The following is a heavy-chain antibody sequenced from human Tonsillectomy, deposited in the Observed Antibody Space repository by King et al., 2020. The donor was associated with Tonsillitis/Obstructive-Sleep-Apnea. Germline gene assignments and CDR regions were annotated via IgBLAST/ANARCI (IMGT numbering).Heavy chain of an antibody. CDR3: ARQGRGADY. CDR2: VYYSGST. V-gene: IGHV4-39*01. Sequence: LQESGPGLVKPSETLSLTCTVSGGSIISSSYYWGWIRQPPGKGLEWIGSVYYSGSTYYNPSLKSRVTISVDTSKNQFSLKLSSVTAADTALYYCARQGRGADYWGQGTLVTVSS. CDR1: GGSIISSSYY. D-gene: IGHD3-10*01. J-gene: IGHJ4*02.